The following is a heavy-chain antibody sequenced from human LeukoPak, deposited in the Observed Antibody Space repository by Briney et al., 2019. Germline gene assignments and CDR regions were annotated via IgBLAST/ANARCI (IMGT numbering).Heavy chain of an antibody. CDR2: ISGSGGST. CDR1: GFTFRSYA. Sequence: GGSLRLSCAASGFTFRSYAMSWVRQAPGKGLEWVSAISGSGGSTYYADSVKGRFTISRDNSKNTLYLQMNSLRAEDTAVYYCAKDTGYYYDSSGYKTIWGQGTLVTVSS. V-gene: IGHV3-23*01. CDR3: AKDTGYYYDSSGYKTI. J-gene: IGHJ4*02. D-gene: IGHD3-22*01.